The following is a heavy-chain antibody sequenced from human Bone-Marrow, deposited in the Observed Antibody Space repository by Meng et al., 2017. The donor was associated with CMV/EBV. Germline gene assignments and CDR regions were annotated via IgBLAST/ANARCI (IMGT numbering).Heavy chain of an antibody. CDR3: ATTANGFFYS. CDR2: INQGGNEK. D-gene: IGHD2-8*01. Sequence: GGSLRLSCAPSGFIFSNNWMSWVRQAPGKGLEWVANINQGGNEKYYVGSVQGRFTVSRDNANNSLSLQMSRLRAEDTALYYCATTANGFFYSWGQGELVTVSS. J-gene: IGHJ4*02. CDR1: GFIFSNNW. V-gene: IGHV3-7*01.